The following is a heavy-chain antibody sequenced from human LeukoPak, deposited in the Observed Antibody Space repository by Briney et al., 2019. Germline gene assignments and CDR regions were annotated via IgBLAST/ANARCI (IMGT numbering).Heavy chain of an antibody. CDR1: GFTFSNYW. Sequence: PGGSLRLSCAASGFTFSNYWMSWVRQAPGKGLEWVANIKQDGSEKYYVDSVKGRFTISRDNAKNSLYPQMNSLRAEDTAVYYCARDHLVGMPYSWGQGTLVTVSS. V-gene: IGHV3-7*01. CDR2: IKQDGSEK. CDR3: ARDHLVGMPYS. D-gene: IGHD1-26*01. J-gene: IGHJ4*02.